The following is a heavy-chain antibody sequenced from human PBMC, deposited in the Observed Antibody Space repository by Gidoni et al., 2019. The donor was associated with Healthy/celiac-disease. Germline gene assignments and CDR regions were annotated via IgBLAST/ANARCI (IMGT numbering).Heavy chain of an antibody. J-gene: IGHJ5*02. Sequence: QLQLQESGPGLVKPSETLSPTCTVSGGSISSSSYYWGRSRQPPGKGLEWIGSIYYSGSTYYNPSLKSRVTISVDTSKNQFSLKLSSVTAADTAVYYCARIVAAVYWFDPWGQGTLVTVSS. CDR2: IYYSGST. D-gene: IGHD6-13*01. CDR3: ARIVAAVYWFDP. CDR1: GGSISSSSYY. V-gene: IGHV4-39*01.